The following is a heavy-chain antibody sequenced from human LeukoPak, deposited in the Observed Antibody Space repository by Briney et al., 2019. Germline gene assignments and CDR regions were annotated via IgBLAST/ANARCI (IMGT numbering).Heavy chain of an antibody. Sequence: PGRSLRLSCAASGFIFRNYGMHWVRQAPGKGLEWVAVISYDGSNKYYADSVKGRFTISRDNSKNTLYLQMNNLGAEDTSVYYCANDGYYSCDSWGQGTLVTVSS. CDR2: ISYDGSNK. V-gene: IGHV3-30*18. CDR3: ANDGYYSCDS. D-gene: IGHD3-22*01. J-gene: IGHJ4*02. CDR1: GFIFRNYG.